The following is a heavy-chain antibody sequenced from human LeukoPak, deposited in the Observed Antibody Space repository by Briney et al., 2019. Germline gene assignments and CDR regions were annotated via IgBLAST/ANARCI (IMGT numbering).Heavy chain of an antibody. CDR2: INPNSGGT. Sequence: ASVKVSCKASGYTFTGYYMHWVRQAPGQGLEWMGWINPNSGGTNYAQKFQGRVTMTRDTSISTAYMELSRLRSDDTAVYYCARVRVVPAAMSAGHWFDPWGQGTLVTVSS. CDR3: ARVRVVPAAMSAGHWFDP. V-gene: IGHV1-2*02. CDR1: GYTFTGYY. D-gene: IGHD2-2*01. J-gene: IGHJ5*02.